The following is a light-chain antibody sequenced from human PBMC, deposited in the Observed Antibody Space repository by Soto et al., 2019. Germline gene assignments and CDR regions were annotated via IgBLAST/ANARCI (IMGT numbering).Light chain of an antibody. CDR2: GAS. CDR1: QSVRDNY. Sequence: EIVLTQSPNTVSLSPGERVTLSCRASQSVRDNYLAWYQQKPGQAPRLLIYGASTRATDIPDRFSGSGSGTDFSLTINSLEPEDFAVYYCQQYGPSLYTFGQGTNLEIK. J-gene: IGKJ2*01. CDR3: QQYGPSLYT. V-gene: IGKV3-20*01.